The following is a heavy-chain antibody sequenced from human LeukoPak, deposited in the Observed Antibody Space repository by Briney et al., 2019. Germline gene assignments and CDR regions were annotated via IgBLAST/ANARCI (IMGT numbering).Heavy chain of an antibody. CDR2: ISGSGGNT. CDR1: GFTVSSNY. J-gene: IGHJ5*02. Sequence: GGSLRLSCAASGFTVSSNYMSWVRQAPGKGLEWVSTISGSGGNTYYADSVKGRFTFSRDNSKNTLYLQMNSLRAEDTAVYYCARDLRYFAWGQGTLVTVSS. CDR3: ARDLRYFA. V-gene: IGHV3-23*01. D-gene: IGHD3-9*01.